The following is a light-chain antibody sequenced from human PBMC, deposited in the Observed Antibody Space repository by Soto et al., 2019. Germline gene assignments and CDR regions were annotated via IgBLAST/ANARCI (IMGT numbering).Light chain of an antibody. V-gene: IGKV3-11*01. CDR1: QSVSSY. CDR3: QEHSDWYA. Sequence: EIVLTQSPATLSLSPGERATLSCRASQSVSSYLAWYQQKPGQAPRLLVYDASNRATGIPVRFSGSGSGTDFTLTISSLEPEDFAVYYCQEHSDWYAFGQGTKLELK. J-gene: IGKJ2*01. CDR2: DAS.